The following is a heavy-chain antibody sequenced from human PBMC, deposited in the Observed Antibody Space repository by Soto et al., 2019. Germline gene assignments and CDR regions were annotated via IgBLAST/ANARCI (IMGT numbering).Heavy chain of an antibody. V-gene: IGHV3-9*01. Sequence: EVQLVESGGGLVQPGRSLRLSCVASGFTFDDYAMHWVRRAPGKGLEWVSGISWNSGDIGYADSVKGRFTISRDNAKNSLYLQMNSLRAEDTAFYYCTTDKVFRPPPYYFDLWGRGTLVTVSS. CDR1: GFTFDDYA. CDR2: ISWNSGDI. CDR3: TTDKVFRPPPYYFDL. J-gene: IGHJ2*01. D-gene: IGHD2-8*01.